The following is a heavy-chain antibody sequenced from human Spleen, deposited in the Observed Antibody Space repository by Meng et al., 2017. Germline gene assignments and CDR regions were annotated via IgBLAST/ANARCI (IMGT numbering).Heavy chain of an antibody. D-gene: IGHD6-13*01. J-gene: IGHJ6*02. V-gene: IGHV3-30*03. CDR1: GFTFREYY. CDR2: ISYDGSSK. Sequence: GESLKISCAASGFTFREYYMSWIRQAPGKGLEWVAVISYDGSSKYYAESVKGRFTLARDNSKNTLYLQMNSLRDEDTAVYYCAREIMSSWSEAYYGMDVWGQGTTVTVSS. CDR3: AREIMSSWSEAYYGMDV.